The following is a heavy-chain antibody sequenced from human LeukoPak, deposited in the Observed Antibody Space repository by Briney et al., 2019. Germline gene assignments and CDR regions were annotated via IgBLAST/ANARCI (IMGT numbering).Heavy chain of an antibody. D-gene: IGHD3-22*01. CDR2: IIPILGIA. CDR3: ANTILYYDSSGYWN. V-gene: IGHV1-69*04. CDR1: GGTFSSYA. J-gene: IGHJ4*02. Sequence: SVKVSCKASGGTFSSYAISWVRQAPGQGLAWMGRIIPILGIANYAQKFQGRVTITADKSTSTAYMELSSLRSEDTAVYHCANTILYYDSSGYWNWGQGTLVTVSS.